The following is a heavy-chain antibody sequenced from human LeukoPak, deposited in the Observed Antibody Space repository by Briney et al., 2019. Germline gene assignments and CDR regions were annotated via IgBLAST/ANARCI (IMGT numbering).Heavy chain of an antibody. CDR1: GFTFSSYW. J-gene: IGHJ4*02. CDR2: ISTTGTTV. CDR3: AVYCSGGCYSGLV. V-gene: IGHV3-48*01. D-gene: IGHD2-21*02. Sequence: PGGSLRLSCVASGFTFSSYWMHWVRQAPGKGLEWVSHISTTGTTVYYADAVKGRFTISRDNSKNTLYLQMNSLRAEDTAVYYCAVYCSGGCYSGLVWGQGTLVTVSS.